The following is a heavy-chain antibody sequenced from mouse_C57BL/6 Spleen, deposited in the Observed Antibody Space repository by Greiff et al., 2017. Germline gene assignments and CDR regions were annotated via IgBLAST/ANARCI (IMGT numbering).Heavy chain of an antibody. CDR2: IWSGGST. J-gene: IGHJ4*01. CDR3: ARRDYGSSYGYAMDY. Sequence: VKLVESGPGLVQPSQSLSITCTVSGFSLTSYGVHWVRQSPGKGLEWLGVIWSGGSTDYNAAFISSLSISKDNSKSQVFFKMNSLQADDTAIYYCARRDYGSSYGYAMDYWGQGTSVTVSS. D-gene: IGHD1-1*01. V-gene: IGHV2-2*01. CDR1: GFSLTSYG.